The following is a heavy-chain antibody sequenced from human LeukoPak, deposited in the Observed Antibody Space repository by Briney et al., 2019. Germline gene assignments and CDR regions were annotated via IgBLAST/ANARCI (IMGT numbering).Heavy chain of an antibody. CDR2: IRYDGSNK. CDR1: GFTFSSYG. D-gene: IGHD2-2*01. Sequence: PGGSLRLSCAASGFTFSSYGMHWVRQAPGKGLEWVAYIRYDGSNKYYADSVKGRFIISRDNSKNTLYLQMNSLRAEDTAVYYCAKEFFRYCSSTSCYSDYWGQGTLVTVSS. J-gene: IGHJ4*02. CDR3: AKEFFRYCSSTSCYSDY. V-gene: IGHV3-30*02.